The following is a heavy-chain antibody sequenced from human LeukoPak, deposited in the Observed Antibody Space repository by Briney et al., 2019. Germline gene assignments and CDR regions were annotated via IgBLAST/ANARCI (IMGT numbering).Heavy chain of an antibody. CDR1: GFTFSSYE. V-gene: IGHV3-48*03. CDR2: ISSSGSTI. D-gene: IGHD3-3*01. J-gene: IGHJ4*02. Sequence: GGSLRLSCAASGFTFSSYEMNWVRQAPGKGLEWVSYISSSGSTIYYADSVKGRFTISRDNAKNSLYLQMNSLRAEDTAVYYCARQAFSTYYDFWSGPTNFDYWGQGTLVTVSS. CDR3: ARQAFSTYYDFWSGPTNFDY.